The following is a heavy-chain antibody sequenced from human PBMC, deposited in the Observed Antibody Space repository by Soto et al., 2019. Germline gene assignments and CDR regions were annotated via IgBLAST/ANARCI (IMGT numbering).Heavy chain of an antibody. Sequence: PGGSLRLSCAASGFTFSSYGMHWVRQAPGKGLEWVAVIWYDGNNKYYADSVKGRFTISRDNSNNTLYVQMTSLRAEDTAVYYCARGLHSLFDYWGQGXLVTVYS. D-gene: IGHD2-21*01. CDR2: IWYDGNNK. V-gene: IGHV3-33*01. CDR3: ARGLHSLFDY. CDR1: GFTFSSYG. J-gene: IGHJ4*02.